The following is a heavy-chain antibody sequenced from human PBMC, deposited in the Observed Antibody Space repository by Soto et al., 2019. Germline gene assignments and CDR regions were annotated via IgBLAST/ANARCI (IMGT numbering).Heavy chain of an antibody. D-gene: IGHD2-8*01. CDR1: GDSISNKNYH. J-gene: IGHJ4*02. CDR3: ASLTNGRPGDS. Sequence: SETLSLTCTVSGDSISNKNYHWGWTRQPPGKGLEWIGTVYSNGRTYHNPSLKSRLAMAVDTSKNQFSLSLISVTAADTAVYFFASLTNGRPGDSWGQGTLVTVSS. CDR2: VYSNGRT. V-gene: IGHV4-39*01.